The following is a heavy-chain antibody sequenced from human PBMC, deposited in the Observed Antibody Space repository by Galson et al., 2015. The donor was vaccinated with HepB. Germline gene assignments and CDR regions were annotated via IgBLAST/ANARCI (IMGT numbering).Heavy chain of an antibody. CDR1: GGSISSSSYY. CDR2: IYYSGST. CDR3: ADSSGWHY. Sequence: TLSLTCTVSGGSISSSSYYWGWIRQPPGKGLEWIGSIYYSGSTYYNPSLKSRVTISVDTSKNQFSLKLSSVTAADTAVYYCADSSGWHYWGQGTLVTVSS. J-gene: IGHJ4*02. D-gene: IGHD6-19*01. V-gene: IGHV4-39*01.